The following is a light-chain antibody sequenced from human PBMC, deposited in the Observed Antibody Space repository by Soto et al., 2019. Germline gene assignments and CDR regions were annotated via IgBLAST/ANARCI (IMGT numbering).Light chain of an antibody. Sequence: DIQMTQSPSSVSASVGDRVTITCRASQGIRSWLAWYQQKPGKAPKLLIYAASNLQGGVPSRFSGSGSGTDFSLTISSLLPEDFATYYCQQANSFPPTFGQGTKLEIK. J-gene: IGKJ2*01. V-gene: IGKV1-12*01. CDR1: QGIRSW. CDR3: QQANSFPPT. CDR2: AAS.